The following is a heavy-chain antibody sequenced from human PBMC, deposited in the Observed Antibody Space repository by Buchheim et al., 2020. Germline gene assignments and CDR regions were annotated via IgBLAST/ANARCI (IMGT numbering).Heavy chain of an antibody. CDR2: ISYDGSNK. J-gene: IGHJ4*02. CDR1: GFTFSSYA. V-gene: IGHV3-30-3*01. D-gene: IGHD3-22*01. Sequence: QVQLVESGGGVVQPGRSLRLSCAASGFTFSSYAMHWVRQAPGKRLEWVAVISYDGSNKYYADSVKGRFTISRDNSKNTLYLQMNSLRAEDTAVYYCAREAVDYYDSSGYLGYWGQGTL. CDR3: AREAVDYYDSSGYLGY.